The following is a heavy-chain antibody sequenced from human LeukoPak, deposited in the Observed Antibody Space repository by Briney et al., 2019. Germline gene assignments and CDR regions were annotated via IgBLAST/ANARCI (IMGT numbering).Heavy chain of an antibody. J-gene: IGHJ4*02. Sequence: GGSLRLSCAASGFTFSGYAMSWVRQAPGRGLEWVSVISGSGGTTDYADSVKGRFTISRDNSRNTLYLQMNSLRAEDTAVYYCTKGSSGSRPYYFDYWGQGTLVTVSS. V-gene: IGHV3-23*01. CDR1: GFTFSGYA. CDR3: TKGSSGSRPYYFDY. CDR2: ISGSGGTT. D-gene: IGHD3-22*01.